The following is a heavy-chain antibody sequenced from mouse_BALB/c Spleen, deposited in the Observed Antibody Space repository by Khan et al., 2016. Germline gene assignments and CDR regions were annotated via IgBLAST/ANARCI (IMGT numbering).Heavy chain of an antibody. CDR1: GYSITSDYA. V-gene: IGHV3-2*02. CDR3: ASELDY. Sequence: EVQLQESGPGLVKPSQSLSLTCTVTGYSITSDYAWNWIRQLPGNKLEWMGYISYSGSTSYNPSLKSRISITRDTSKNQFFLQLNSVTTEDTATYYCASELDYWRQGNTLTVSS. CDR2: ISYSGST. J-gene: IGHJ2*01.